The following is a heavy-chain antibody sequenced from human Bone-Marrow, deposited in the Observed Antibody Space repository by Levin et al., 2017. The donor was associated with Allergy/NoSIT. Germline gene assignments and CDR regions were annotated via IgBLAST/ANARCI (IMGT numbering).Heavy chain of an antibody. CDR3: ARVGSSSTQWMDP. Sequence: GESLKISCKGSGYSFPYYWIAWVRQMPGKGLEWMGIIYPADSATSYSPSFQGQVTLSVDKSINTAYLQWSSLKASDSAMYYCARVGSSSTQWMDPWGQGTLVSVSS. D-gene: IGHD2-2*01. CDR2: IYPADSAT. V-gene: IGHV5-51*01. CDR1: GYSFPYYW. J-gene: IGHJ5*02.